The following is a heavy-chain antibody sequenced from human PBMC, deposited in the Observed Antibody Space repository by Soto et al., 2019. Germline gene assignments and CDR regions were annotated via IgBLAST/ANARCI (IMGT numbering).Heavy chain of an antibody. CDR3: ARDGSGLLYDSSGYYLPNDAFDI. D-gene: IGHD3-22*01. Sequence: SETLSLTCAVSGYSISSGYYWGWIRQPPGKGLEWIGSIYHSGSTYYNPSLKSRVTIAVDTSKNQFSLKLSSVTAADTAVYYCARDGSGLLYDSSGYYLPNDAFDIWGQGTMVTVSS. J-gene: IGHJ3*02. CDR1: GYSISSGYY. V-gene: IGHV4-38-2*02. CDR2: IYHSGST.